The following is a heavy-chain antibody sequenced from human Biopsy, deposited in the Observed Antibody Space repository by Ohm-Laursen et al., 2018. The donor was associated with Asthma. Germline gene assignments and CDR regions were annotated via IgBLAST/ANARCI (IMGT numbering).Heavy chain of an antibody. CDR2: ISSSGGTI. D-gene: IGHD5-12*01. CDR3: ARARSGNYFDY. CDR1: GFTFSDYY. V-gene: IGHV3-11*01. Sequence: SLRLSCSASGFTFSDYYMSWIRQAPGKGLEWVSYISSSGGTIYYADSVKGRFTISRDNAKNSLYLQLNSLRAGDTAVYYCARARSGNYFDYWGQGTLVTVSS. J-gene: IGHJ4*02.